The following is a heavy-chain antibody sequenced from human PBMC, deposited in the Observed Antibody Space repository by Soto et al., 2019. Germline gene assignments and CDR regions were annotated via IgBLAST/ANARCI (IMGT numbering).Heavy chain of an antibody. Sequence: QVQLVESGGGVVQPGRSLRLSCAASGFTFSSYGMHWVRQAPGKGLEWVAVISYDGSNKYYADSVKGRFTISRDNSKNTLYPQMNSLRAEDTAVYYCAKGLDRGQLWLHFDYWGQGTLVTVSS. J-gene: IGHJ4*02. CDR2: ISYDGSNK. CDR3: AKGLDRGQLWLHFDY. CDR1: GFTFSSYG. V-gene: IGHV3-30*18. D-gene: IGHD5-18*01.